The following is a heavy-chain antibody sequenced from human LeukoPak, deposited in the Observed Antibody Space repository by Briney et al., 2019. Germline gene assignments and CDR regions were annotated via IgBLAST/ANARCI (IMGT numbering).Heavy chain of an antibody. J-gene: IGHJ4*02. CDR3: ARELEGGAAAVPM. D-gene: IGHD6-13*01. Sequence: GGSLRLSCAASGFTVSSNYMSWVRQAPGKGLEWVSVIYSGGSTYYADSVKGRFTVSRDNSKNTLYLQMNSLRAEDTAVYYCARELEGGAAAVPMWGQGTLVTVSS. V-gene: IGHV3-53*01. CDR1: GFTVSSNY. CDR2: IYSGGST.